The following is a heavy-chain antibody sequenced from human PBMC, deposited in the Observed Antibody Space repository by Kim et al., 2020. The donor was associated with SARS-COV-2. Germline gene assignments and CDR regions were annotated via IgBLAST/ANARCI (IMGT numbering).Heavy chain of an antibody. CDR2: INHSGST. J-gene: IGHJ4*02. CDR3: ARGHPFRSGGDY. CDR1: GGSFSGYY. Sequence: SETLSLTCAVYGGSFSGYYWSWIRQPPGKGLEWIGEINHSGSTNYNPSLKSRVTISVDTSKNQFSLKLSSVTAADTAVYYCARGHPFRSGGDYWGQGTLVTVSS. D-gene: IGHD2-15*01. V-gene: IGHV4-34*01.